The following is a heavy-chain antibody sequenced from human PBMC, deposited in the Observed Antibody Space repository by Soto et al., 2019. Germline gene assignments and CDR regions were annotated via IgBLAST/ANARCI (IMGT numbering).Heavy chain of an antibody. CDR2: VNPRSGDT. D-gene: IGHD2-21*02. V-gene: IGHV1-2*02. J-gene: IGHJ4*02. Sequence: QAQLVQSGAEVKKPGASVKVSCKASGYTFINYYIHWVRQAPGQGLEWMGWVNPRSGDTNYAQKFQGRVTMTRDKSISTAYMELSRLRSDDTAVYYCARQLAYCGGDCYTEPIEYWGQGTLVTVSS. CDR1: GYTFINYY. CDR3: ARQLAYCGGDCYTEPIEY.